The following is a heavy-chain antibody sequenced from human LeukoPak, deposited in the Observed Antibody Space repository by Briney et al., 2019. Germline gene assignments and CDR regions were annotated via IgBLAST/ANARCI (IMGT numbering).Heavy chain of an antibody. CDR3: AREVPGYSSGWFLDY. V-gene: IGHV3-7*01. CDR2: IKRDGSEK. CDR1: GFTFSSYW. Sequence: GGSLRLSCAASGFTFSSYWMSWVRQAPGKGLEWVANIKRDGSEKYYVDSVKGRFTISRDNAKNSLYLQMNSLRAEDTAVYYCAREVPGYSSGWFLDYWGQGTLVTVSS. J-gene: IGHJ4*02. D-gene: IGHD6-19*01.